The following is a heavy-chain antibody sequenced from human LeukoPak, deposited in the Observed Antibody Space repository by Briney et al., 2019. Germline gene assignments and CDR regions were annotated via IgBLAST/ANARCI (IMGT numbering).Heavy chain of an antibody. CDR1: GFTFSSYA. CDR3: AKDPHRGIFDN. CDR2: TSNSGGST. J-gene: IGHJ4*02. V-gene: IGHV3-23*01. D-gene: IGHD1-1*01. Sequence: GGSLRLSCAASGFTFSSYAMSWVRQAPGKGLEWVSSTSNSGGSTYYADSVKGRFTISRDNSKNTLYLQMDSLRAENTAFYYCAKDPHRGIFDNWGQGTLVTVSS.